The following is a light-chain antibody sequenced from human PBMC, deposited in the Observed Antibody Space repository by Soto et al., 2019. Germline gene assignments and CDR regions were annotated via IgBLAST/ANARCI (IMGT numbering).Light chain of an antibody. CDR3: QQYSSSPPEFT. J-gene: IGKJ3*01. V-gene: IGKV3-20*01. Sequence: EIVLTQSPGTLSVSPGERVTLSCRASQSVGSSYLAWYQQRPGQAPRLLIFGASYRATGIPDRFSGSGSGTDLTITISRLEPEDFAVYYCQQYSSSPPEFTFGPGTKVDSK. CDR2: GAS. CDR1: QSVGSSY.